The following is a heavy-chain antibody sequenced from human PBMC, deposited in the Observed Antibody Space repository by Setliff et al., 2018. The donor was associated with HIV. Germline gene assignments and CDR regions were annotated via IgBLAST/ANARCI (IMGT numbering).Heavy chain of an antibody. J-gene: IGHJ5*02. CDR3: ARPRRVRSRAWYWFDI. CDR1: GCSINSGFS. Sequence: PSETLSLTCAASGCSINSGFSRAWIRQPPGQGPQWIGSIYQSGSIYYNTSLQSRVTISVDSSKNQFSLNLFSVTAADTAVYYCARPRRVRSRAWYWFDIWGQGTLVTVSS. V-gene: IGHV4-38-2*01. CDR2: IYQSGSI. D-gene: IGHD6-19*01.